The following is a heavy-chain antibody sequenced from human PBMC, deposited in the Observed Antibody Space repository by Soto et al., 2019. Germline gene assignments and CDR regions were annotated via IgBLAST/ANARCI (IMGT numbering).Heavy chain of an antibody. V-gene: IGHV3-33*01. Sequence: QVQLVESGGGVVQPGRSLRLSCAASGFTFSSYGMHWVRQAPGKGLEWVAVIWFDGSNKYYADSVKGRFTISRDNSKNTLYLQMNSLRAVDTSVYYCARDYYDGSGYKTVDYWGQGTLVTVSS. CDR2: IWFDGSNK. D-gene: IGHD3-22*01. CDR1: GFTFSSYG. CDR3: ARDYYDGSGYKTVDY. J-gene: IGHJ4*02.